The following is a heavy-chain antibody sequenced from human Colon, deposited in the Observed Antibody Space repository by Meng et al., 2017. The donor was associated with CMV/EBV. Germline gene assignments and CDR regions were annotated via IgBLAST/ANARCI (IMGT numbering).Heavy chain of an antibody. CDR1: GFTLGNHW. CDR2: TNQDGSEQ. Sequence: GESLKISCAASGFTLGNHWMTWVRRAPGKGLEWVANTNQDGSEQYFVDSVRGRFTISRDNAANSLTLQMNSLRADDTAVYYCARGGTTQVRTYGMDVWGQGTTVTAP. V-gene: IGHV3-7*01. CDR3: ARGGTTQVRTYGMDV. J-gene: IGHJ6*02. D-gene: IGHD1/OR15-1a*01.